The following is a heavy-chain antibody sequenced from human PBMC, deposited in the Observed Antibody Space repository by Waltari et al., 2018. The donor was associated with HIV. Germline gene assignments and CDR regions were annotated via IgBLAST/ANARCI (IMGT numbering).Heavy chain of an antibody. D-gene: IGHD3-16*02. J-gene: IGHJ3*02. CDR1: GFAFYPYE. Sequence: DVQLVDSGGELVQIGGSLSLSCAGSGFAFYPYEMNWVRQAPGKGLEWIAYISSNGGAIHYADSVRGRFTISRDNAKSSLYLQMNSLRGEDTAIYYCARDDLIVRRPFGIWGQGTMVTV. CDR3: ARDDLIVRRPFGI. V-gene: IGHV3-48*03. CDR2: ISSNGGAI.